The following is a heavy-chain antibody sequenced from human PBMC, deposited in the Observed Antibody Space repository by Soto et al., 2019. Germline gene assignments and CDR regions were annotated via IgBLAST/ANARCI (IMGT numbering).Heavy chain of an antibody. CDR3: ARVHRGYSSSWVGVDY. J-gene: IGHJ4*02. V-gene: IGHV1-69*01. Sequence: QVQLVQSGAEVKKPGSSVKVSCEASGGTFSSYAISWVRQAPGRGLEWMGGIIPIFGTANYAQKIQGRVTITADDSTSTAYMELSSLRSEDTAGYYCARVHRGYSSSWVGVDYWGQGSLVTVSS. CDR1: GGTFSSYA. D-gene: IGHD6-13*01. CDR2: IIPIFGTA.